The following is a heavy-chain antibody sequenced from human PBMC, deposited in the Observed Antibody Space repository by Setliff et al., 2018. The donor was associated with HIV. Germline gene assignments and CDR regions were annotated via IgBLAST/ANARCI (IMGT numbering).Heavy chain of an antibody. J-gene: IGHJ6*02. CDR1: GYTFTSYY. Sequence: ASVKVSCKASGYTFTSYYMHWVRQAPGQGLEWMGIINPSGGSTSHAQKFQGSVTMTTDTSTSTAYMELRSLRFDDTAVYYCARDVEHMMDVWGQGTTVTVSS. CDR3: ARDVEHMMDV. V-gene: IGHV1-46*01. CDR2: INPSGGST.